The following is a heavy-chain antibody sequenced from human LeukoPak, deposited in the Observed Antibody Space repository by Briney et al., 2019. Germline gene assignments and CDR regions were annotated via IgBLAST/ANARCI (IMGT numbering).Heavy chain of an antibody. J-gene: IGHJ1*01. CDR1: GFTVSSNY. V-gene: IGHV3-53*05. CDR2: IYSGGSK. Sequence: GGSLRLSCAASGFTVSSNYMSWVRQAPGKGLEWVSVIYSGGSKYYADSVKGRFTISRDNSKNTLYLQMNSLRAEDTAVYYCAKAPGGYGEYFQHWGQGTLVTVSS. CDR3: AKAPGGYGEYFQH. D-gene: IGHD3-16*01.